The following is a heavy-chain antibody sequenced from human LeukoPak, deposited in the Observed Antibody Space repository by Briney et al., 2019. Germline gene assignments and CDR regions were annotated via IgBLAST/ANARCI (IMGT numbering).Heavy chain of an antibody. CDR2: IYSGGST. J-gene: IGHJ3*02. CDR1: GFTVSSNY. V-gene: IGHV3-66*01. CDR3: AKFTRITMIVVVTRDAFDI. D-gene: IGHD3-22*01. Sequence: PGGSLRLSCAASGFTVSSNYMSWVRQAPGKGLEWVSVIYSGGSTYYADSVKGRFTISRDNSKNTLYLQMNSLRAEDTAVYYCAKFTRITMIVVVTRDAFDIWGQGTMVTVSS.